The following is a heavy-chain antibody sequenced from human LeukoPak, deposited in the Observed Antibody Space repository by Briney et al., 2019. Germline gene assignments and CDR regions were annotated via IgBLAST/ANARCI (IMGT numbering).Heavy chain of an antibody. CDR1: GFTFSDYY. D-gene: IGHD1-26*01. CDR2: ISSSGSTI. Sequence: GGSLRLSCAASGFTFSDYYMSWIRQAPGKGLEWVSYISSSGSTIYYADSVKARFTISRDNAKNSLYLQMNSLRAEDTAVYYCARESGSPHDAFDIWGQGTMVTVSS. CDR3: ARESGSPHDAFDI. J-gene: IGHJ3*02. V-gene: IGHV3-11*01.